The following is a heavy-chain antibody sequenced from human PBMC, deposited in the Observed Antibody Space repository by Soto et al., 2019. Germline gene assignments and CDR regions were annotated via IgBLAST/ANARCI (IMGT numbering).Heavy chain of an antibody. CDR2: LFSGGST. Sequence: GGSLRLSCAASGFTVSSNYMSWVRQAPGKGLEWVSVLFSGGSTYYADTVKGRFTISRDNSKNTLYLQMNSLRVEDTAIYYCARVGTVHSYYFDYWGQGTLVTVSS. J-gene: IGHJ4*02. D-gene: IGHD1-7*01. V-gene: IGHV3-53*01. CDR3: ARVGTVHSYYFDY. CDR1: GFTVSSNY.